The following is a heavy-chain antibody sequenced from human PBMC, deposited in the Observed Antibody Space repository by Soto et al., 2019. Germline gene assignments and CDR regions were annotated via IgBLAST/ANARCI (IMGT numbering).Heavy chain of an antibody. V-gene: IGHV3-7*01. CDR2: IKQDGSEK. J-gene: IGHJ4*02. CDR3: ARDSQLGSSSGWYGYD. CDR1: GFTFSSYW. D-gene: IGHD6-19*01. Sequence: GGSLGLSCAASGFTFSSYWMSWVRQAPGKGLEWVANIKQDGSEKYYVDAGKGRFTTSRDNAKKSLYLQMNSLRAEDKAVYYCARDSQLGSSSGWYGYDWGQGTLVTVSS.